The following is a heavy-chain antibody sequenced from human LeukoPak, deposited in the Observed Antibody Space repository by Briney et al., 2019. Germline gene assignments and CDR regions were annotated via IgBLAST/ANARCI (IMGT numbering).Heavy chain of an antibody. D-gene: IGHD4-17*01. V-gene: IGHV4-30-2*01. J-gene: IGHJ4*02. CDR3: ARDLGSGPGDYGPPVGSGLGY. CDR1: GGSISSGGYY. CDR2: IYHSGST. Sequence: SQTLSLTCTVSGGSISSGGYYWSWIRQPPGKGLEWIGYIYHSGSTYYNPSLKSRVTISVDRSKNQFSLKLSSVTAADTAVYYCARDLGSGPGDYGPPVGSGLGYWGQGTLVTVSS.